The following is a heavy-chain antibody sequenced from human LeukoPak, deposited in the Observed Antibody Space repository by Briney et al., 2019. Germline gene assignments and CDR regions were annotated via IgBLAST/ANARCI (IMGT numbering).Heavy chain of an antibody. V-gene: IGHV3-23*01. D-gene: IGHD4-17*01. CDR2: ISGSGGST. CDR3: AKRVYGDYAIFGY. CDR1: GFTFSSYV. J-gene: IGHJ4*02. Sequence: TGGSLRLSCAASGFTFSSYVMSWVRQAPGKGLEWVSSISGSGGSTYYADSVKGRFTISRDNSKNTLYLQMSSLRADDTAVYYCAKRVYGDYAIFGYWGQGTLVTVSS.